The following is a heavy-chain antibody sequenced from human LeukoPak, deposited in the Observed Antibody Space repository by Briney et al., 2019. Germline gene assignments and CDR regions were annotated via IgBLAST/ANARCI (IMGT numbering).Heavy chain of an antibody. V-gene: IGHV1-2*02. D-gene: IGHD1-26*01. CDR2: INPNSGGT. Sequence: ASVKVSCKASGYTFTGFYMHWVRQAPGQGLEWMGWINPNSGGTNYALKFQGRVTMTRDTSISTAYMELSRLRSDDTAVYYCARAYSGSYIGGYWGQGTLVTVSS. CDR1: GYTFTGFY. CDR3: ARAYSGSYIGGY. J-gene: IGHJ4*02.